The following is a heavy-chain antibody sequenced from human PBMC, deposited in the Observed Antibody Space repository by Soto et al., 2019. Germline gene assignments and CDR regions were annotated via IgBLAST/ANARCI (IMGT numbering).Heavy chain of an antibody. CDR3: ARDLRAYCGGDCYRFDY. CDR2: IIPIFGTA. J-gene: IGHJ4*02. V-gene: IGHV1-69*13. D-gene: IGHD2-21*02. Sequence: SVKVSCKASGGTFSSYAISWVRQAPGQGLEWMGGIIPIFGTANYAQKFQGRVTITADESTSTAYMELSSLRSEDTAVYYCARDLRAYCGGDCYRFDYWGQGTLVTVSS. CDR1: GGTFSSYA.